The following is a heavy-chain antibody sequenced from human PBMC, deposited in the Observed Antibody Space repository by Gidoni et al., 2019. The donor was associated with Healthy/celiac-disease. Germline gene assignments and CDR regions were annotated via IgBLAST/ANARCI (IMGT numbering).Heavy chain of an antibody. J-gene: IGHJ4*02. CDR2: IESGGST. CDR3: ARMVEMATILAY. CDR1: GFTVSSNY. Sequence: EVQLVETGGGLIQPGGSVRLSCAASGFTVSSNYMRWVRQAPGKGLEWVAVIESGGSTYYADSVKGRFTISRDNSTNTLYLQMNSLRAEDTAVYYGARMVEMATILAYWGQGTLVTVSS. V-gene: IGHV3-53*02. D-gene: IGHD5-12*01.